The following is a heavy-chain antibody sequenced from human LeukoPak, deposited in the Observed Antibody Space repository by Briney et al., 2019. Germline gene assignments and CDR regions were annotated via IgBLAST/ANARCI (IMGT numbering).Heavy chain of an antibody. CDR3: ARTGSRRDYFDY. V-gene: IGHV4-59*01. J-gene: IGHJ4*02. D-gene: IGHD2-15*01. CDR2: IYYSGST. CDR1: GVSISASC. Sequence: SETLSLTCTVSGVSISASCWSWIRQPPGKGLEWIGYIYYSGSTNYNPSLKSRVTISVDTSKNQFSLKLSSVTAADTAVYYCARTGSRRDYFDYWGQGTLVTVSS.